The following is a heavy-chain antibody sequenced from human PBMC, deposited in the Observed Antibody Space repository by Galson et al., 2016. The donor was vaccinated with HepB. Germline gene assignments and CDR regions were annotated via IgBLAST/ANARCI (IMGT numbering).Heavy chain of an antibody. CDR1: DGSFSGYH. V-gene: IGHV4-34*01. CDR2: ITYSGST. Sequence: ETLSLTCAVHDGSFSGYHWSWIRQPPGKGLEWIGEITYSGSTNYNPSLKTRVTVSVDTSNNHFSLRLTSVTAADTALSYCARQYWGGPSDYWGQGILVTVSS. CDR3: ARQYWGGPSDY. D-gene: IGHD2/OR15-2a*01. J-gene: IGHJ4*02.